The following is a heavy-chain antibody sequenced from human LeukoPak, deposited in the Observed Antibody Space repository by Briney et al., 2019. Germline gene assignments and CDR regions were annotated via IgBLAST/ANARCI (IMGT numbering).Heavy chain of an antibody. D-gene: IGHD6-19*01. V-gene: IGHV3-33*01. CDR3: ARAAISPYSSALDY. CDR2: IWYDGSNK. Sequence: GGSLRLSCAASGFTFSSYGMHWARQAPGKGLEWVAVIWYDGSNKYYADSVKGRFTISRDNSKNTLYLQMNSLRAEDTAVYYCARAAISPYSSALDYWGQGTLVTVSS. CDR1: GFTFSSYG. J-gene: IGHJ4*02.